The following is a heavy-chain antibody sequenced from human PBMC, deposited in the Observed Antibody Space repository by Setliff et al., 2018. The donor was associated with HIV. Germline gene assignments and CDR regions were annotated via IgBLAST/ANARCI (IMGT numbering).Heavy chain of an antibody. CDR2: IYFTGST. J-gene: IGHJ3*02. CDR3: ARVFPPTRGATTNTPPGVFDI. CDR1: GGSISTYY. Sequence: SETLSLTCTVSGGSISTYYWSWIRQPPGKGLEWIGSIYFTGSTIYNPSLRSRVTMSVDVSKNQFSLKLSSVTAADTAVYYCARVFPPTRGATTNTPPGVFDIWGQGTMVTVSS. D-gene: IGHD1-1*01. V-gene: IGHV4-59*12.